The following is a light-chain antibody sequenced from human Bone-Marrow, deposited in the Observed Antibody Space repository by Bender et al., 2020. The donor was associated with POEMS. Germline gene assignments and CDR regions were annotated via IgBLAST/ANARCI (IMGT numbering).Light chain of an antibody. CDR2: VNS. CDR1: SSNIGAGYN. V-gene: IGLV1-40*01. Sequence: QSVLTQPPSVSGAPGQRVTISCTGTSSNIGAGYNVHWYQQLPGTAPKLFIYVNSNRPSGVPDRFSGSTSGTSASLAITGLQDEDEAHYYCQSYDSSLRSWVFGGGTKLTVL. J-gene: IGLJ3*02. CDR3: QSYDSSLRSWV.